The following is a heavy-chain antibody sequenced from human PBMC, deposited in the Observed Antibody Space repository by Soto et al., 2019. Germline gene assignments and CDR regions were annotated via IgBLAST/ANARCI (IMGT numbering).Heavy chain of an antibody. CDR3: ARARGQNWLDL. CDR1: GFTFSSFE. CDR2: INPSGRTI. Sequence: GGSLILSCVASGFTFSSFEMNWIRQAPGKGPEWIAVINPSGRTISYADSVKGRFTISRDDAKNSLYLQINSLTDEDTAIYYCARARGQNWLDLWGQGNLVTVSS. J-gene: IGHJ5*02. V-gene: IGHV3-48*03. D-gene: IGHD1-26*01.